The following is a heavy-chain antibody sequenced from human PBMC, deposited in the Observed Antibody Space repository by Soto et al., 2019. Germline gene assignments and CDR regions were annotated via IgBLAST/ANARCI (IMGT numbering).Heavy chain of an antibody. Sequence: EVQLVESGGGLVKPGGSLRLSCAASGFTFSSYSMNWVRQAPGKGLEWVSSISSSSSYIYYADSVKGRFTISRDNAKKSLYLQMNSLRAEDTAVYYCARPGHCYYYYMDVWGKGTTVTVSS. V-gene: IGHV3-21*01. J-gene: IGHJ6*03. CDR2: ISSSSSYI. CDR1: GFTFSSYS. CDR3: ARPGHCYYYYMDV.